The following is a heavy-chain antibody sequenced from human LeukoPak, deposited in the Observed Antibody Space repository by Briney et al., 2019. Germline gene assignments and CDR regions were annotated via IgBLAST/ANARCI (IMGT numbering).Heavy chain of an antibody. J-gene: IGHJ6*02. D-gene: IGHD3-22*01. CDR1: GFTFSSYA. V-gene: IGHV3-30-3*01. CDR2: ISYDGSNK. Sequence: GRSLRLSCAASGFTFSSYAMHWVRQAPGKGLEWVAVISYDGSNKYYADSVEGRFTISRDNSKNTLYLQMNSLRAEDTAVYYCARTPFTYYYDSSGYPLYYYYGMDVWGQGTTVTVSS. CDR3: ARTPFTYYYDSSGYPLYYYYGMDV.